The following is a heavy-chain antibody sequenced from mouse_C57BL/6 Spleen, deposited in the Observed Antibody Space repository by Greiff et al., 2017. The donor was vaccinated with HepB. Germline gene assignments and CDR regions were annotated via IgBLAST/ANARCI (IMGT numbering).Heavy chain of an antibody. V-gene: IGHV5-4*01. J-gene: IGHJ1*03. Sequence: EVHLVESGGGLVKPGGSLKLSCAASGFTFSSYAMSWVRQTPEKRLEWVATISDGGSYTYYPDNVKGRFTISRDNAKNNLYLQMSHLKSEDTAMYYCARDRDYYGSSPWYFDVWGTGTTVTVSS. CDR2: ISDGGSYT. D-gene: IGHD1-1*01. CDR3: ARDRDYYGSSPWYFDV. CDR1: GFTFSSYA.